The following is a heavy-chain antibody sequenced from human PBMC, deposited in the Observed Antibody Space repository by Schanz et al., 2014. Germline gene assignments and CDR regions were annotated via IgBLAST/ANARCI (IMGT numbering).Heavy chain of an antibody. CDR2: ISGSSIHK. V-gene: IGHV3-11*05. CDR1: GFTFSDYY. Sequence: GGSLRLSCAASGFTFSDYYMAWIRQAPGKGLEWVSHISGSSIHKNYADSVKGRFTISRDNAKNSLYLEMTSLRGEDTAVYYCARENLNLEAFDIWGQGTVVTVSS. CDR3: ARENLNLEAFDI. J-gene: IGHJ3*02. D-gene: IGHD1-1*01.